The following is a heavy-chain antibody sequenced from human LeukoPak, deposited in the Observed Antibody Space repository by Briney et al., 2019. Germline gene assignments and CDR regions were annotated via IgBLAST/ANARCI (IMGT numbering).Heavy chain of an antibody. J-gene: IGHJ4*02. CDR1: GFTFSSYS. CDR2: ISSSSTTI. CDR3: AKDSKGYSSGWDLDY. V-gene: IGHV3-48*01. D-gene: IGHD6-19*01. Sequence: GGSLRLSCAASGFTFSSYSTNWVRQAPGKGLEWVSYISSSSTTIYYADSVKGRFTISRDNSKNMLYLQMNSLRAEDTALYYCAKDSKGYSSGWDLDYWGQGTLVTVSS.